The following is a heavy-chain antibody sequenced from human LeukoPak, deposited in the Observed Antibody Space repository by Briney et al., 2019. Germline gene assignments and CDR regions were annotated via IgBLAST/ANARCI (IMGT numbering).Heavy chain of an antibody. D-gene: IGHD2-15*01. CDR1: GGSISTYY. J-gene: IGHJ5*02. CDR2: IHYSGST. V-gene: IGHV4-59*08. CDR3: AKFASVAGGTNWFDA. Sequence: SETLSLTCSVSGGSISTYYWGWIRQPPGKGLEWIAWIHYSGSTNYNPSLKSRVTISLDTSKNQFSLKLSSVTAADTAVYHCAKFASVAGGTNWFDAWGQGTLVTVSA.